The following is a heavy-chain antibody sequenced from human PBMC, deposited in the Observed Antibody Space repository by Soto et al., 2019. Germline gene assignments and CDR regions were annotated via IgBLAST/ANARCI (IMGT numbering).Heavy chain of an antibody. D-gene: IGHD5-12*01. CDR1: GGTFGTYA. Sequence: VQLVQSGAEVKKPGSSVRVSCKASGGTFGTYAINWVRQAPGQGPEWMGGYMPTLGTANHAQRFQGRVTLSADISTSTAYMELSSLTSEDTAVYYCARGHSATWFPVAIPPNDAVENWGQGTLVTVSS. CDR3: ARGHSATWFPVAIPPNDAVEN. J-gene: IGHJ3*02. CDR2: YMPTLGTA. V-gene: IGHV1-69*06.